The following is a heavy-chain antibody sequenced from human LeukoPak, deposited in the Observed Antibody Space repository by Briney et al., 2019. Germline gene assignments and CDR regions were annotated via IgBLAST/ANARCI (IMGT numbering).Heavy chain of an antibody. Sequence: GGSLRLSCAASGFTFSNYAMNWVRQAPGKGLEWVSSINGIGGSTYYADSVKGRFTISRDNSKNTLYLQMNSLRAEDTAVYYCAKPARTDYADYWGQGTLVTVSS. D-gene: IGHD1-14*01. V-gene: IGHV3-23*01. CDR3: AKPARTDYADY. CDR1: GFTFSNYA. CDR2: INGIGGST. J-gene: IGHJ4*02.